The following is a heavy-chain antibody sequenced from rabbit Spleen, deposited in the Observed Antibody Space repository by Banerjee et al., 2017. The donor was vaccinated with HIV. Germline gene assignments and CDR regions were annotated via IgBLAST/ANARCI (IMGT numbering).Heavy chain of an antibody. V-gene: IGHV1S45*01. D-gene: IGHD6-1*01. CDR2: INSGSSTT. CDR3: AREDVYGYPFPTKL. CDR1: GFSFSNKAV. J-gene: IGHJ3*01. Sequence: QEQLVESGGGLVKPEGSLKLSCTASGFSFSNKAVMCWVRQAPGKGLEWIGYINSGSSTTDYASWAKGRFTISRTSSTTVTLQMTTLTAADTATYFCAREDVYGYPFPTKLWGQGTLVTVS.